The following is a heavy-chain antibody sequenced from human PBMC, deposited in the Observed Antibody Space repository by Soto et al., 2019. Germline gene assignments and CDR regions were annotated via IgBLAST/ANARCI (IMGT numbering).Heavy chain of an antibody. CDR3: ERNGGGLDY. CDR1: GFSFSTYD. V-gene: IGHV3-13*01. CDR2: FSSAGDT. D-gene: IGHD2-21*01. J-gene: IGHJ4*02. Sequence: EVQLVESGGGLVQPGGSLRLSCAASGFSFSTYDIYWVRQPTGKGLEWISTFSSAGDTYYSDSVKGRLTISRENAKNSLFLQRKSLRAGDTAVYYCERNGGGLDYWGPGTLVTVSS.